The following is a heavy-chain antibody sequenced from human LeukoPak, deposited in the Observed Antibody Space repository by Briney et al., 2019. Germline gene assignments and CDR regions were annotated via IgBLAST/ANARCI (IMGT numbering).Heavy chain of an antibody. Sequence: GGSLRLSCATSGFTFSTYLMHTVRQAPGKGVLCVSRLNGDGSSAAYAETVKGRFTISRDNAKTTLYLQTNSLRAEDTAVYYCFRARTTVPNLFDYWGQGSLVTVFS. CDR3: FRARTTVPNLFDY. D-gene: IGHD4-17*01. J-gene: IGHJ4*02. CDR1: GFTFSTYL. V-gene: IGHV3-74*01. CDR2: LNGDGSSA.